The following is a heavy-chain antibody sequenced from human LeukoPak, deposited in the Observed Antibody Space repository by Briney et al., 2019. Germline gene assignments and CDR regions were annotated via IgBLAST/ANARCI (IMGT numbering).Heavy chain of an antibody. CDR2: IYYRGST. CDR1: GGSISSYY. V-gene: IGHV4-59*01. CDR3: AKYYYDSSGYWNFDY. J-gene: IGHJ4*02. D-gene: IGHD3-22*01. Sequence: SETLSLTCTVSGGSISSYYWSWIRQPPGKGLEWIGYIYYRGSTNYNPSLKSRVTISVDTSKNQFPLKLSSVTAADTAVYYCAKYYYDSSGYWNFDYWGQGTLVTVSS.